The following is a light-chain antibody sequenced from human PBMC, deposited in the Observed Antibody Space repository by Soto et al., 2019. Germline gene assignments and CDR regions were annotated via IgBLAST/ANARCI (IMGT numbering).Light chain of an antibody. CDR1: QAIANF. Sequence: MPMTQEQDSRSAPGGVRIIITNRASQAIANFLAWFQQQPGKVPTLLIYAASPLQSGVPSRFSGRGSGTDFTLTIRSLQPEDVATYYCQKYNSPPRTFGQGTKVDIK. CDR3: QKYNSPPRT. CDR2: AAS. V-gene: IGKV1-27*01. J-gene: IGKJ1*01.